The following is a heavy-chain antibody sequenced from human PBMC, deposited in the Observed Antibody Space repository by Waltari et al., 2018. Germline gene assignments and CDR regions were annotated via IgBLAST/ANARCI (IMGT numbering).Heavy chain of an antibody. D-gene: IGHD6-6*01. V-gene: IGHV3-30-3*01. J-gene: IGHJ4*02. CDR3: ARDKIAARPSICDY. Sequence: QVQLVESGGGVVQPGRSLRLSCAASGFTFSSYAMHWVRQAPGKGLEWVAVISYDGSNKYYADSVKGRFTISRDNSKNTLYLQMNSLRAEDTAVYYCARDKIAARPSICDYWGQGTLVTVSS. CDR2: ISYDGSNK. CDR1: GFTFSSYA.